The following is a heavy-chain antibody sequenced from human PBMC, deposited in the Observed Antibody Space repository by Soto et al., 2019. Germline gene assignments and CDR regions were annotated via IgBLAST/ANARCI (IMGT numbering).Heavy chain of an antibody. CDR2: IWYDGSNK. Sequence: HPGGSLRLSCAASGFTFSSYGMHWVRQAPGKGLEWVAVIWYDGSNKYYADSVKGRFTISRDNSKNTLYLQMNSLRAEDTAVYYCARDRRRYSSSWTHFDYWGQGTLVTVSS. V-gene: IGHV3-33*01. CDR1: GFTFSSYG. D-gene: IGHD6-13*01. J-gene: IGHJ4*02. CDR3: ARDRRRYSSSWTHFDY.